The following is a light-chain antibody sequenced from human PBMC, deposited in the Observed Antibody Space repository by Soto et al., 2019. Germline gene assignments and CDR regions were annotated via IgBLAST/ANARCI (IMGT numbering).Light chain of an antibody. CDR1: QSVSSTY. J-gene: IGKJ1*01. CDR2: GAS. Sequence: EIVLTQSPGTLSLSPGERATLSCRASQSVSSTYLAWYQQKPGQAPRLLIFGASSRASGIPDRFSGSGSGTDFTLTISRVEPEDFAVYYCQHYGSSSWTFRQGTKVDIK. CDR3: QHYGSSSWT. V-gene: IGKV3-20*01.